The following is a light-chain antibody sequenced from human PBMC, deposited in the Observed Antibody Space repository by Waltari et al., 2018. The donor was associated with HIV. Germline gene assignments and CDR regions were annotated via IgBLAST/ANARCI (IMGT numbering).Light chain of an antibody. CDR3: QQSFSTLPWT. CDR1: QSIGSS. CDR2: GAS. V-gene: IGKV1-39*01. J-gene: IGKJ1*01. Sequence: DIQLTQLPSSLSASVRARVSIPCRASQSIGSSLSWFQQKKGGAPKLLIYGASNLQSGVPSRFSGSGSGTEFTLTITSLHPEDFATYYCQQSFSTLPWTFGQGTKVDIK.